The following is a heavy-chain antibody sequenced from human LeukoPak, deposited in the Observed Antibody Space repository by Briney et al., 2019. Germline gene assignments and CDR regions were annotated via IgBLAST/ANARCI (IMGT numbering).Heavy chain of an antibody. J-gene: IGHJ5*02. Sequence: SETLSLTCAVYGGSFSDYYWSWIRQPPGKGLEWIGEINHSGSTNYNPSLKSRVTISVDTSKNQFSLKLSSVTAADTAVYYCARHYWTTVTTARFDPWGQGTLATVSS. D-gene: IGHD4-17*01. CDR1: GGSFSDYY. V-gene: IGHV4-34*01. CDR3: ARHYWTTVTTARFDP. CDR2: INHSGST.